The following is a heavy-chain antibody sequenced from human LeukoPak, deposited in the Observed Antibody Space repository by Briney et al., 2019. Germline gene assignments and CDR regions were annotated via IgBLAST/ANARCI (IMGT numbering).Heavy chain of an antibody. Sequence: PGGSLRLSCAASGFNFDGNAMHWVRQVPGEGLEWVSGISWDSANIGYADSVKGRFTISRDNTKDSLYLQMNSLRAEDTALYYCAKESSVYCTDGVCSLDYWGQGSLVTVSS. J-gene: IGHJ4*02. D-gene: IGHD2-8*01. CDR3: AKESSVYCTDGVCSLDY. CDR1: GFNFDGNA. CDR2: ISWDSANI. V-gene: IGHV3-9*01.